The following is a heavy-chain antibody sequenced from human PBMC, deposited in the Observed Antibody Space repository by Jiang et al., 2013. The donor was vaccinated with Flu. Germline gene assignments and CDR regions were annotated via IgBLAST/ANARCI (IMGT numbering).Heavy chain of an antibody. D-gene: IGHD3-22*01. CDR2: IYYSGST. V-gene: IGHV4-39*07. Sequence: GLVKPSETLSLTCTVSGGSISSSSYYWGWIRQPPGKGLEWIGSIYYSGSTYYNPSLKSRVTISVDTSKNQFSLKLSSVTAADTAVYYCARYYDSSGSDYWGQGTLVTVSS. J-gene: IGHJ4*02. CDR1: GGSISSSSYY. CDR3: ARYYDSSGSDY.